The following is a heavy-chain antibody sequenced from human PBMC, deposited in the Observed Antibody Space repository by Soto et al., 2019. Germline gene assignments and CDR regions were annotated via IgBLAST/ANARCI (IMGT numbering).Heavy chain of an antibody. J-gene: IGHJ4*02. Sequence: GSLRLSCAASGFTFSSYSMNWVRQAPGKGLEWVSSISSSSSYIYYADSVKGRFIISRDNAKNSLYLQMNSLRAEDTAVYYCARALYSSSWYYFDYWGQGTLVTVSS. CDR2: ISSSSSYI. V-gene: IGHV3-21*01. CDR3: ARALYSSSWYYFDY. D-gene: IGHD6-13*01. CDR1: GFTFSSYS.